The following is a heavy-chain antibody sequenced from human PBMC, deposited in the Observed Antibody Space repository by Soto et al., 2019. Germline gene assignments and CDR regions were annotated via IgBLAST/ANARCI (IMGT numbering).Heavy chain of an antibody. Sequence: SETLSLTCTVSGVSVSRDYQWIWIRQPPGKGLEWIGHISYSGSPYYHPSLRSRLSISVDTSKDQFSLKVKSVTAADTAVYYCARAWDFWGQGTLVTVS. D-gene: IGHD1-26*01. CDR3: ARAWDF. V-gene: IGHV4-30-4*01. J-gene: IGHJ1*01. CDR1: GVSVSRDYQ. CDR2: ISYSGSP.